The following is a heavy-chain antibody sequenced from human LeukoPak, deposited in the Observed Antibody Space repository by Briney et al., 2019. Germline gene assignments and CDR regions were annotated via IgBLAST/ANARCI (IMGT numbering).Heavy chain of an antibody. CDR2: IIPILGIA. Sequence: PRASVKVSCKASGGTFSSYAISWVRQAPGQGLEWMGRIIPILGIANYAQKFQGRVTITADKSTSTAYMELSSLRSEDTAVYYCARSAVYYDSKVGYFQHWGQGTLVTVSS. D-gene: IGHD3-22*01. J-gene: IGHJ1*01. CDR3: ARSAVYYDSKVGYFQH. V-gene: IGHV1-69*04. CDR1: GGTFSSYA.